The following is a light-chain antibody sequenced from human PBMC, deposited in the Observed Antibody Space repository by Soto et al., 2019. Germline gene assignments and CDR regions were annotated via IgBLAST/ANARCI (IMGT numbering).Light chain of an antibody. CDR1: QSVSNNY. V-gene: IGKV3-20*01. Sequence: EIVLTQSPDTLCLSPGERATLSCRASQSVSNNYLAWYQQKPGQAPRLLIYGASNRATGIPDRFSGSGSGTDFTLTISRLEPEDFAVYYCQRYGSSGTFGQGSNVDI. J-gene: IGKJ1*01. CDR3: QRYGSSGT. CDR2: GAS.